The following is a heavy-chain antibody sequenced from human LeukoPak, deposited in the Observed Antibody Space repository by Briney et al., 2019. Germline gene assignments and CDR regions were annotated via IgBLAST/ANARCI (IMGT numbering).Heavy chain of an antibody. V-gene: IGHV3-33*01. CDR3: ARDPSTFGGVIVNTEFYSVY. D-gene: IGHD3-16*02. Sequence: GGSLRLSCAASGFTFSSYGMHWVRQAPGKGLEWEAVIWYDGSNKYYADSVKGRFTISRDNSKNTLYLQMNSLRAEDTAVYYCARDPSTFGGVIVNTEFYSVYWGQGTLVTVSS. CDR2: IWYDGSNK. CDR1: GFTFSSYG. J-gene: IGHJ4*02.